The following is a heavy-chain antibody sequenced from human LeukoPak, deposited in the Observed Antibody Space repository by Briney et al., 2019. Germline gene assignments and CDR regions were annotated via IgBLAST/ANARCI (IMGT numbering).Heavy chain of an antibody. D-gene: IGHD3-22*01. CDR1: GYTFTSYD. J-gene: IGHJ4*02. Sequence: GASVKVSCKASGYTFTSYDINWVRQATGQGLEWMGWMNPNSGNTGYAQKYQGRVTITRNTSISTAYMELSSLRSEDTAVYYCARLMVITTDYFDYWGQGTLVTVSS. CDR2: MNPNSGNT. CDR3: ARLMVITTDYFDY. V-gene: IGHV1-8*03.